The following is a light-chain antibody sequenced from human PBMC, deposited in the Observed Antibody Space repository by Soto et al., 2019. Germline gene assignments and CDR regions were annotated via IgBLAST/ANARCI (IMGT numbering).Light chain of an antibody. CDR1: QGIGSD. Sequence: ILLTQSPSSLSTSVGDRVTITCRASQGIGSDLAWYQQKPGKAPNLLIHDASTSQSGVPSRFSSGGSGTHFTLPISSLQPEDVATYFCQQLNSYPFTFGGGAKVEI. CDR3: QQLNSYPFT. CDR2: DAS. V-gene: IGKV1-9*01. J-gene: IGKJ4*01.